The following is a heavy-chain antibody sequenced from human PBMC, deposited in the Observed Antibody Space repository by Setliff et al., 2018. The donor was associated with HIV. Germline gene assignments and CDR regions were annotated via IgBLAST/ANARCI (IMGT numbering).Heavy chain of an antibody. J-gene: IGHJ3*02. V-gene: IGHV4-38-2*01. D-gene: IGHD3-10*01. CDR1: GYSISCGHY. CDR3: ARAPWFGELSDAFDI. CDR2: IYHSGST. Sequence: PSETLSLTCGVSGYSISCGHYWGWIRQPPGKGLEWIGSIYHSGSTYYNPSLKSRVTISSDKSKNQFSLKLSSVTAADTAVYYCARAPWFGELSDAFDIWGQGTMVTVSS.